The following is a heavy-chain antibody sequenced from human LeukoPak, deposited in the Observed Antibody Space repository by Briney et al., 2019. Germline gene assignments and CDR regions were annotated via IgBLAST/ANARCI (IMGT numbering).Heavy chain of an antibody. CDR3: AKTTAGYSSGRYPGWPIDY. CDR2: ISGSGGDT. CDR1: GFTFRSYA. J-gene: IGHJ4*02. Sequence: TGGSLRLSCAASGFTFRSYAIYWVRLAPGKGLEWVSGISGSGGDTYFADSVKGRFTISRDNSKNTVFLQMDSLRAEDTAVYYCAKTTAGYSSGRYPGWPIDYWGQGTLVTVSS. D-gene: IGHD6-19*01. V-gene: IGHV3-23*01.